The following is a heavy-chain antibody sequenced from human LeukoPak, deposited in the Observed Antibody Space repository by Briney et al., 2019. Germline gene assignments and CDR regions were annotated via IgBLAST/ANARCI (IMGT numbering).Heavy chain of an antibody. Sequence: ASVKVSCKVSGYTLTELSMHWVRQAPGKRLEWMGGFDPEDGETIYAQKFQGRVTVTRDMSTRVVYMEMSSLTSEDTSVYYCATSSTGQLLMSYWGQGTLVTVSS. D-gene: IGHD2-21*01. CDR3: ATSSTGQLLMSY. CDR1: GYTLTELS. V-gene: IGHV1-24*01. CDR2: FDPEDGET. J-gene: IGHJ4*02.